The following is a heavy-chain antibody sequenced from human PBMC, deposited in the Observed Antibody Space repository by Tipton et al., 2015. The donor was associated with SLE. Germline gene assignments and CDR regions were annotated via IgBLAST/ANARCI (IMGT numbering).Heavy chain of an antibody. J-gene: IGHJ4*02. CDR3: AKGGGYYDFWRGSPNYFDY. D-gene: IGHD3-3*01. V-gene: IGHV3-23*01. CDR2: MSGSGGST. CDR1: GFTFGTYS. Sequence: SLRLSCAASGFTFGTYSLSWVRQAPGKGLEWVSTMSGSGGSTHYADSVKGRFTISRDNSKNTLYLQMNSLRAEDTAIYYCAKGGGYYDFWRGSPNYFDYWGQGTLVTVSS.